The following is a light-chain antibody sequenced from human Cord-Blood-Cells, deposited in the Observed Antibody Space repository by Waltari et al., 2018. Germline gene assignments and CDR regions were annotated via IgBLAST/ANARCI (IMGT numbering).Light chain of an antibody. V-gene: IGLV1-47*01. Sequence: QSVLTQPPSSSGTPGQRVTIPCSGSISNFGSNYVYLYQQLPGTDPKLLIYRNNERTSGVPDRFSGSKFGTSASLAISGLRSEDEADYYCAAWDDSLSGWVFGGGTKLTVL. CDR3: AAWDDSLSGWV. CDR2: RNN. J-gene: IGLJ3*02. CDR1: ISNFGSNY.